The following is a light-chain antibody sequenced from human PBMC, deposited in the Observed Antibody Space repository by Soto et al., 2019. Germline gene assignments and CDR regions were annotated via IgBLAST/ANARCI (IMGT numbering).Light chain of an antibody. Sequence: DIQMTQSPSSLAASVGDRVTITCRASQTITNYLNWYQQKPGRVPTLLIYAASSLQTAVPSRFNGSGSGTDFTLTIGSLQPEDFATYYCQQSYITPRTFGQGTKVEIK. CDR1: QTITNY. CDR3: QQSYITPRT. J-gene: IGKJ1*01. V-gene: IGKV1-39*01. CDR2: AAS.